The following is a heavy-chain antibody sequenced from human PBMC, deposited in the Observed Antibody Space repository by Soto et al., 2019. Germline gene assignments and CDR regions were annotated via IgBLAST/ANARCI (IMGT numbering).Heavy chain of an antibody. D-gene: IGHD3-22*01. CDR1: GGSLSSYY. J-gene: IGHJ4*02. CDR3: ARPNESSGYYPLIY. Sequence: SEPLSLTCTVSGGSLSSYYWSWIRQPPGKGLEWIGYIYYTGSTNYNPSLKSRVTISVDTSKNQFSLKLSSVTAADTAVYYCARPNESSGYYPLIYWGQGTPVTVSS. CDR2: IYYTGST. V-gene: IGHV4-59*01.